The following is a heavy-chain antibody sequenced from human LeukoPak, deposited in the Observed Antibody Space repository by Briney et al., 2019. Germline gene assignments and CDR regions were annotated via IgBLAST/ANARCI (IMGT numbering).Heavy chain of an antibody. V-gene: IGHV1-69*05. CDR3: ARYEQQSSYLDYMDV. CDR1: GGTFSSYA. CDR2: IIPIFGTA. D-gene: IGHD6-13*01. Sequence: ASVKVSCMASGGTFSSYAISWVRQAPGQGLEWMGRIIPIFGTANYAQKFQGRVTITTDESTSTAYMELSSLRSEDTAVYYCARYEQQSSYLDYMDVWGKGTTVTVSS. J-gene: IGHJ6*03.